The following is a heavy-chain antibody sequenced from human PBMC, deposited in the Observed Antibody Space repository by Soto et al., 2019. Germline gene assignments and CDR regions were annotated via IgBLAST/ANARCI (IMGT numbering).Heavy chain of an antibody. J-gene: IGHJ4*02. Sequence: GGSLRISSEASGFAFWSYAISWVPQAPGKGLEWVSASSGSGGSTYYADSVKGRFTISRDNSKNTLYLQMNSLRAEDTAVYYCAKGVLLLWFGEYSEQYYFDYWGQGTLVTVSS. V-gene: IGHV3-23*01. CDR3: AKGVLLLWFGEYSEQYYFDY. CDR2: SSGSGGST. CDR1: GFAFWSYA. D-gene: IGHD3-10*01.